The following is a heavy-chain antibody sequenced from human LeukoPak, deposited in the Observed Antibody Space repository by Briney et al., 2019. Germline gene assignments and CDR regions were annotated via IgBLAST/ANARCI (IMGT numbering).Heavy chain of an antibody. Sequence: GESLKISCKVSGYSFTTYWIGWVRQMPGKGLEWMGIIYPGDSDTRYSPSFQGHVTISADTSITTAYLQWSSLKASDTAMYYCAKVFSSGSSVDPFDIWGQGTMVSVSS. V-gene: IGHV5-51*01. CDR2: IYPGDSDT. CDR3: AKVFSSGSSVDPFDI. D-gene: IGHD3-10*01. J-gene: IGHJ3*02. CDR1: GYSFTTYW.